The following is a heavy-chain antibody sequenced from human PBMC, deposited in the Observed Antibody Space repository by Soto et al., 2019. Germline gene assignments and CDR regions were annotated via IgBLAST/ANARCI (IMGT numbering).Heavy chain of an antibody. CDR2: ISYSGVIT. CDR3: ARTRGYSDYDLDY. J-gene: IGHJ4*02. CDR1: GFTFSSYA. D-gene: IGHD5-12*01. Sequence: GSLRLSCAASGFTFSSYAMTWVRQSPGKGLEWVSAISYSGVITYYADSVKGRFTISRDSSENTLSLQMNSLRVDDTAVYYCARTRGYSDYDLDYWGPGTVVT. V-gene: IGHV3-23*01.